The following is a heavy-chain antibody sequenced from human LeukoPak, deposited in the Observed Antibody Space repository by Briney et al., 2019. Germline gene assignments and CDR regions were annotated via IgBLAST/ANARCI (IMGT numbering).Heavy chain of an antibody. Sequence: GGSLRLSCAASGFTFSSYSMNWVRQAPGKGLEWVSSISSSSSYTYYADSMKGRFTISRDNSKNTLYLQMNSLRAEDTAVYYCAKDFYYYDSSRPGGFDYWGQGTLVTVSS. CDR2: ISSSSSYT. D-gene: IGHD3-22*01. J-gene: IGHJ4*02. CDR1: GFTFSSYS. V-gene: IGHV3-21*01. CDR3: AKDFYYYDSSRPGGFDY.